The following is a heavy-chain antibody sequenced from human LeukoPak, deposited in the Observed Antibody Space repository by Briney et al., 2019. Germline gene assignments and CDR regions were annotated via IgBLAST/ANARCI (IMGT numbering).Heavy chain of an antibody. V-gene: IGHV3-30*02. Sequence: GGSLRLSCAASGFTFSSYGMHWVRQAPGKGLEWVAFIRDDGSNKYYADSVKGRFTISRDNSKNTLYLQMNSLRAEDTAVYYCAKSFLADCSSTSCYGLNAFDIWGQGTMVTVSS. CDR2: IRDDGSNK. CDR1: GFTFSSYG. D-gene: IGHD2-2*01. CDR3: AKSFLADCSSTSCYGLNAFDI. J-gene: IGHJ3*02.